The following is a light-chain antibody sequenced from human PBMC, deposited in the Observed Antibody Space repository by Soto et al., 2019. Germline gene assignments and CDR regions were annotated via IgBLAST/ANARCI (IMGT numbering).Light chain of an antibody. J-gene: IGKJ1*01. CDR3: QQNYSTAWT. CDR1: QDISTY. V-gene: IGKV1-39*01. Sequence: DIQMTQSPSSLSPSVGDRVTITCRASQDISTYLNWYQQKPGKAPKLLIYAASSLQSGVPSRCSGSGSETDFTLTISSLQPEDFATYSCQQNYSTAWTFGQGTKVEIK. CDR2: AAS.